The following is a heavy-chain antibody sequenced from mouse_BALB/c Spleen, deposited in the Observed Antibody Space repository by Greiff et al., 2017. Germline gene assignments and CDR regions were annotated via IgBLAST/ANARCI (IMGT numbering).Heavy chain of an antibody. CDR1: GYAFTNYL. CDR2: INPGSGGT. V-gene: IGHV1-54*01. Sequence: QVHVKQSGAELVRPGTSVKVSCKASGYAFTNYLIEWVKQRPGQGLEWIGVINPGSGGTNYNEKFKGKATLTADKSSSTAYMQLSSLTSDDSAVYFCARSGIYYDYDGAYWGQGTLVTVSA. CDR3: ARSGIYYDYDGAY. J-gene: IGHJ3*01. D-gene: IGHD2-4*01.